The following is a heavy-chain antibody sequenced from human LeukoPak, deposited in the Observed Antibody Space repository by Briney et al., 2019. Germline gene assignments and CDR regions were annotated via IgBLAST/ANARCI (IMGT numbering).Heavy chain of an antibody. CDR1: GFTFSSYA. D-gene: IGHD3-22*01. CDR3: AREGGIYYDSSGYYLFDY. J-gene: IGHJ4*02. CDR2: ISYDGSNK. Sequence: GGSLRLSCAASGFTFSSYAMHWVRQAPGKGLEWVAVISYDGSNKYYADSVKGRFTISRDNSKNTLYLQMNSLRAEDTAVYYCAREGGIYYDSSGYYLFDYWGQGTLVTVSS. V-gene: IGHV3-30-3*01.